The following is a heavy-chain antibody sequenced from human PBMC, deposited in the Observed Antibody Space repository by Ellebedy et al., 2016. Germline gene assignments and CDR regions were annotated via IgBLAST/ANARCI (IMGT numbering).Heavy chain of an antibody. D-gene: IGHD3/OR15-3a*01. CDR3: ARGGLDMGDF. CDR1: GYTFTTYI. J-gene: IGHJ4*02. Sequence: ASVKVSCKATGYTFTTYIIHWVRQAPGQRLEWMGWVNGGNGNTKYSEKFQGRVTITRDAPANTVYMELSGLTSEDTAVYYCARGGLDMGDFWGQGSLVTVSS. CDR2: VNGGNGNT. V-gene: IGHV1-3*01.